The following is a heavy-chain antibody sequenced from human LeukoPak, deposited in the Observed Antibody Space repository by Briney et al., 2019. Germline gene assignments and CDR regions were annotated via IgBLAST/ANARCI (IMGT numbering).Heavy chain of an antibody. V-gene: IGHV4-59*11. Sequence: SETLSLTCAVSDDSFSSHYWTWIRQPPGKGLEWIGYISYIGSTNYNPSLKSRVTISIDTSKNKFSLKLTSVTAADTAVYYCARDLVTVTKGFDIWGQGTMVTVSS. CDR3: ARDLVTVTKGFDI. CDR2: ISYIGST. D-gene: IGHD4-17*01. CDR1: DDSFSSHY. J-gene: IGHJ3*02.